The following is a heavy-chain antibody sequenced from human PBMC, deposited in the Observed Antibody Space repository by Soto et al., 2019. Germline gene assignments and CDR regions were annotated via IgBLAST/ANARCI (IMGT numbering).Heavy chain of an antibody. D-gene: IGHD1-1*01. Sequence: AQTRSLTSASSVCRVSSNSAYWNWIRQSPSRGLEWLGRTYYRSKWFKNYALSVKSRITITPDTSKNQFSLQLNSVTPEDTAVYYSIRGQQRFDIWGHSTLVPVSS. J-gene: IGHJ4*03. CDR1: VCRVSSNSAY. CDR3: IRGQQRFDI. CDR2: TYYRSKWFK. V-gene: IGHV6-1*01.